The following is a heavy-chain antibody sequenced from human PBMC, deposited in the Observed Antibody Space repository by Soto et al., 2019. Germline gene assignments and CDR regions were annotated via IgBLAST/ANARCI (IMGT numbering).Heavy chain of an antibody. V-gene: IGHV1-69*02. J-gene: IGHJ4*02. CDR2: IIPILGIA. CDR3: ARPRDVWGGYFDH. D-gene: IGHD3-16*01. Sequence: QVQLVQSGAEVKKPGSSVKVSCKASGGTFSSYTISWVRQAPGQGLEWMGRIIPILGIANYAQKFQGRVTITADKSTSTAYMELSSLRSEDTAVYYCARPRDVWGGYFDHWGQGTLVTVSS. CDR1: GGTFSSYT.